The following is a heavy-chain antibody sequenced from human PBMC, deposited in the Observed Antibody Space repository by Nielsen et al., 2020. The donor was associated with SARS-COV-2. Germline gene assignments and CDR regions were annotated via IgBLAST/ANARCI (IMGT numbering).Heavy chain of an antibody. D-gene: IGHD7-27*01. J-gene: IGHJ4*02. CDR3: ARAFGWGSAYYFDY. CDR2: IYYSGST. CDR1: GGSSSSDY. V-gene: IGHV4-59*01. Sequence: AETLYLTCTGAGGSSSSDYWIWFRQRPGKGLEWIGYIYYSGSTNYNPSLKSRVTISVDTSKNQFSLKLSSVTAADTAVYYCARAFGWGSAYYFDYWGQGTLVTVSS.